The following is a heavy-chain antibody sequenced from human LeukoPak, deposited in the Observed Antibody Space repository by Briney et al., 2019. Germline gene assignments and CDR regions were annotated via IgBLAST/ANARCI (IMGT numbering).Heavy chain of an antibody. V-gene: IGHV4-59*01. J-gene: IGHJ2*01. Sequence: PSETLSLTCTVSGGSITSYYWHWIRQPPGKGLEWIGYIYYSGSTSYNPSLKSRVTIPLDTSKNQLSLKLNSVTAADTAVYYCARLGSASWYFDLWGRGSLVTVSS. CDR3: ARLGSASWYFDL. D-gene: IGHD3-10*01. CDR2: IYYSGST. CDR1: GGSITSYY.